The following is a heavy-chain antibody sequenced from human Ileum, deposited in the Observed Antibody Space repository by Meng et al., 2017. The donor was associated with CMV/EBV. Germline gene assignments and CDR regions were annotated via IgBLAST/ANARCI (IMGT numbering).Heavy chain of an antibody. J-gene: IGHJ5*02. CDR2: INPDSGAT. CDR1: GYTFTAYY. V-gene: IGHV1-2*02. Sequence: ASVKVSCKASGYTFTAYYIHWVRQAPGQGLEWMGWINPDSGATNYAQNFQNRVTMTRDTSISAAYMEVTSLTFDDTAVYFCARGPTPDPYNRYEGWLDPWGQGTQVTVSS. CDR3: ARGPTPDPYNRYEGWLDP. D-gene: IGHD1-20*01.